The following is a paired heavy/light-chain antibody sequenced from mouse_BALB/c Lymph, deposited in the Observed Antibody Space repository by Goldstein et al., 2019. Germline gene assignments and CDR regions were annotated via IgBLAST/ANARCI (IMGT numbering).Light chain of an antibody. CDR1: KSLLYKDGKTY. CDR3: QQLVEYPRT. V-gene: IGKV2-112*01. J-gene: IGKJ1*01. CDR2: LMS. Sequence: DIVITQDELSNPVTSGESVSISCRSSKSLLYKDGKTYLNWFLQRPGQSPQLLIYLMSTRASGVSDRFSGSGSGTDFTLEISRVKAEDVGVYYCQQLVEYPRTFGGGTKLEIK.
Heavy chain of an antibody. Sequence: QVQLQQSGAELMKPGASVKISCKATGYTFSSYWIEWVKQRPGHGLEWIGEILPGSGSTNYNEKFKGKATFTADTSSNTAYMQLSSLTSEDSAVYYCAREPWFAYWGQGTLVTVSA. CDR1: GYTFSSYW. J-gene: IGHJ3*01. V-gene: IGHV1-9*01. CDR2: ILPGSGST. CDR3: AREPWFAY.